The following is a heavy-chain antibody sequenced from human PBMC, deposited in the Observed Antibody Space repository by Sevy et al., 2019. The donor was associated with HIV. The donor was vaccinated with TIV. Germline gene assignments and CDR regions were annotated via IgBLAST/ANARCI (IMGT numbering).Heavy chain of an antibody. Sequence: GRSLRLSCAASGFTFSRYGMHWVRQAPGKGLEWVAVIWYDGSRKYYADSVKGRFTISRDNSKNTLYLQMNSLRAEDTAVYYCARDPTDNGMDVWGQGTTVTVSS. CDR2: IWYDGSRK. D-gene: IGHD4-4*01. CDR1: GFTFSRYG. CDR3: ARDPTDNGMDV. J-gene: IGHJ6*02. V-gene: IGHV3-33*01.